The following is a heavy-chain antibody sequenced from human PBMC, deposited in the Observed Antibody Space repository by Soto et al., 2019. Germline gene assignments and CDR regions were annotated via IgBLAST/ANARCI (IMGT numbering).Heavy chain of an antibody. D-gene: IGHD7-27*01. CDR3: ARLWGYFDY. V-gene: IGHV5-51*01. CDR1: GYSFTTYW. J-gene: IGHJ4*02. Sequence: GESLKISCKASGYSFTTYWIAWVRQMPGEGLEWMGIIYPGDSNTRYSPSFEGQVTISADKSITTAYLQWSSLRASDTAMYYCARLWGYFDYWGRGTLVTVSS. CDR2: IYPGDSNT.